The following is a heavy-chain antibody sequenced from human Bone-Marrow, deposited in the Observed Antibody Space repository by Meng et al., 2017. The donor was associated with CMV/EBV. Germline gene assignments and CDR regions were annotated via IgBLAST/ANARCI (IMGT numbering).Heavy chain of an antibody. J-gene: IGHJ6*02. V-gene: IGHV3-30-3*01. CDR1: GFTFSSYA. CDR3: ARPLYYYDSSGYYHRRYYGMDV. CDR2: ISYDGSNK. D-gene: IGHD3-22*01. Sequence: GESLKISCAASGFTFSSYAMHWVRQAPGKGLEWVAVISYDGSNKYYADSVKGRLTISRDNSKNTLYLQMNSLRAEDTAVYYCARPLYYYDSSGYYHRRYYGMDVWGQGTTVTVSS.